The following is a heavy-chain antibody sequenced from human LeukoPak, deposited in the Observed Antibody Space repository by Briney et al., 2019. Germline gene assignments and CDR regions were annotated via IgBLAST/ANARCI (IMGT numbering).Heavy chain of an antibody. CDR2: IKQDGSKK. V-gene: IGHV3-7*04. J-gene: IGHJ4*02. CDR1: GFPFSGYW. Sequence: GGSLRLSCVASGFPFSGYWMTWVRQAPGKGLEWVANIKQDGSKKSYVDSVKGRFTISRDNAKNSLYLQMNSLRAEDTAIYYCTRVGYIDEGIDYWGQGTLVTVSS. CDR3: TRVGYIDEGIDY. D-gene: IGHD5-24*01.